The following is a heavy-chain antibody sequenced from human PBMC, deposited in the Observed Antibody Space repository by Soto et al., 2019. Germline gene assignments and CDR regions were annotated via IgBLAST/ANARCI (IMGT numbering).Heavy chain of an antibody. Sequence: SETLSLTCTVTGGSMTSGDQYRTWIRHRPGEGLEWFGYINHRGSLYYNPSLKSRVSMSVDTSKNQFSLNLSSVTAADTAVYYCARELPQRQGRNMDVWGQGTTVTVSS. D-gene: IGHD1-1*01. CDR3: ARELPQRQGRNMDV. CDR2: INHRGSL. V-gene: IGHV4-31*03. J-gene: IGHJ6*02. CDR1: GGSMTSGDQY.